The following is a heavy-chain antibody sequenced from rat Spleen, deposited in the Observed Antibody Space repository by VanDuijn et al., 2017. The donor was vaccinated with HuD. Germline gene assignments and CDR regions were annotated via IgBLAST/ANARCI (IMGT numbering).Heavy chain of an antibody. Sequence: EVQLVASGGGLVQPGRSLKLSCAASGFTFSDYYMAWVRQAPTKGLEWVASISYDGDSTYYPDSVKGRFTISRDNAQSTLYLQMNSLRSEDTATYYCTRALYNSGYADYWGQGVMVTVSS. V-gene: IGHV5-20*01. CDR3: TRALYNSGYADY. J-gene: IGHJ2*01. D-gene: IGHD4-3*01. CDR2: ISYDGDST. CDR1: GFTFSDYY.